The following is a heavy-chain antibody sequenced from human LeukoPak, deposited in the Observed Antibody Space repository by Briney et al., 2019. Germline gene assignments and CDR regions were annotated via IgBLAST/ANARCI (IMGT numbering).Heavy chain of an antibody. CDR2: ISYDGSNK. CDR1: GFTFSSYG. Sequence: GRSLRLSCAASGFTFSSYGMHWVRQAPGKGLEWVAVISYDGSNKYYANSVKGRFTISRDNSKNTLYLQMGSLRAEDMAVYYCARASASSWYASADYWGQGTLVTVSS. J-gene: IGHJ4*02. CDR3: ARASASSWYASADY. V-gene: IGHV3-30*03. D-gene: IGHD6-13*01.